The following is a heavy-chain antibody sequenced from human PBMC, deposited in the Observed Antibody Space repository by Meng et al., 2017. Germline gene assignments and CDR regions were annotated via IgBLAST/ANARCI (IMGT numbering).Heavy chain of an antibody. V-gene: IGHV1-69*06. J-gene: IGHJ5*02. D-gene: IGHD5-24*01. CDR2: IIPIFGTA. CDR3: AREPRDGPKTNWFDP. CDR1: GGTFSSYA. Sequence: QVRWGQSGAEVKKPGSSVKVSCKASGGTFSSYAISWVRQAPGQGLEWMGGIIPIFGTANYAQKFQGRVTITADKSTSTAYMELSSLRSEDTAVYYCAREPRDGPKTNWFDPWGQGTLVTVSS.